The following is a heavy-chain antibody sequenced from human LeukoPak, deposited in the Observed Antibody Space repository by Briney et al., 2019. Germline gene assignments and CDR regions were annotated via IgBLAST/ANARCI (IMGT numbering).Heavy chain of an antibody. CDR1: GFTFSSYS. Sequence: PGGSLRLSCAASGFTFSSYSMNRVRQAPGKGLEWVSSISFSITTIHYADSVKGRFTISRDNAKNSLYLQMNSLRVEDTAVYYCARLSGGTVTAQHYYGMDVWGQGTTVTVSS. CDR3: ARLSGGTVTAQHYYGMDV. V-gene: IGHV3-21*01. CDR2: ISFSITTI. J-gene: IGHJ6*02. D-gene: IGHD4-17*01.